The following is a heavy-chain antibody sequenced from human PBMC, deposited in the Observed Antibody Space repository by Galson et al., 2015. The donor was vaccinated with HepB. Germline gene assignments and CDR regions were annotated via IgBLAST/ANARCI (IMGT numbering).Heavy chain of an antibody. CDR2: ISYDGNYK. Sequence: SLRLSCAASGFTFSSHAMHWVRQAPGKGLEWVAVISYDGNYKYYADSVKGRFTISRDNSKNTLDLQMNSLRPEDTAMYYCSKEITGIHTFEYWGQRTLVTVSS. CDR1: GFTFSSHA. V-gene: IGHV3-30-3*01. J-gene: IGHJ4*02. D-gene: IGHD1-20*01. CDR3: SKEITGIHTFEY.